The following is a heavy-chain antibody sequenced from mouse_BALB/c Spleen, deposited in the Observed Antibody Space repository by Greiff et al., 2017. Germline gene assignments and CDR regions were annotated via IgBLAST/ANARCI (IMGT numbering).Heavy chain of an antibody. V-gene: IGHV1S137*01. CDR2: ISTYYGDA. Sequence: QVQLKESGAELVRPGVSVKISCKGSGYTFTDYAMHWVKQSHAKSLEWIGVISTYYGDASYNQKFKGKATMTVDKSSSTAYMELARLTSEDSAIYYCARHGNSLMDYWGQGTSVTVSS. CDR1: GYTFTDYA. D-gene: IGHD2-1*01. J-gene: IGHJ4*01. CDR3: ARHGNSLMDY.